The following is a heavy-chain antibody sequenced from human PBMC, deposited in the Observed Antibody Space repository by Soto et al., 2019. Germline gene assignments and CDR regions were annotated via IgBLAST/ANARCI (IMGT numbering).Heavy chain of an antibody. CDR2: INPNSGGT. J-gene: IGHJ4*02. CDR1: GYTFTVYY. V-gene: IGHV1-2*04. Sequence: ASVKVSCKTSGYTFTVYYIHWVRQAPGQGLEWMGRINPNSGGTNYAQKFQGWVTMTRDTSISTAYMELSRLNSDDTAVYYCVRGLASAYLDSWGQGTLVTVSS. CDR3: VRGLASAYLDS.